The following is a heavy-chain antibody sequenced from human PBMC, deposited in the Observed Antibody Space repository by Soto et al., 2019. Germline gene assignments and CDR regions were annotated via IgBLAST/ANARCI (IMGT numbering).Heavy chain of an antibody. J-gene: IGHJ4*02. CDR1: GFTFSSYW. D-gene: IGHD6-25*01. V-gene: IGHV3-74*01. CDR3: ATQIAAGGGG. Sequence: GGSLRLSCAASGFTFSSYWLHWVRQAPGEGLVWVSRINSDGSSTRYADSVKGRFTISRDNAKNTLYLQMNNLRAEDTAVYYCATQIAAGGGGWGQGTLVTVSS. CDR2: INSDGSST.